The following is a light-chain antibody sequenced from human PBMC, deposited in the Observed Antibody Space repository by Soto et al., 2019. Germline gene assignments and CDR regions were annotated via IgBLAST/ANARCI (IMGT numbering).Light chain of an antibody. Sequence: DIVLTQTPLSSPVTLGQPASISCRSSQSLVHSDGNTYLRWLQQRTGQTHRLLLYKIANRFSETPDRFSGSGAGTDFTLKISRVYAGEAGAYYCVPSREVPPWLAQG. CDR2: KIA. CDR3: VPSREVPPW. CDR1: QSLVHSDGNTY. V-gene: IGKV2-24*01. J-gene: IGKJ1*01.